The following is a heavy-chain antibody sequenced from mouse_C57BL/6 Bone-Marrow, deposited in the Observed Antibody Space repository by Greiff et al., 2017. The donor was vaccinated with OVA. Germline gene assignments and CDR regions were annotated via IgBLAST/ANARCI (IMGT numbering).Heavy chain of an antibody. D-gene: IGHD3-3*01. CDR1: GFTFSSYG. CDR2: ISSGGSYT. J-gene: IGHJ2*01. V-gene: IGHV5-6*01. Sequence: EVMLVESGGDLVKPGGSLKLSCAASGFTFSSYGMSWVRQTPDKRLEWVATISSGGSYTYYPDSVKGRFTISRDNAKNTLYLQMSSLKSEDTAMYYCARLGLGDYWGQGTTLTVSS. CDR3: ARLGLGDY.